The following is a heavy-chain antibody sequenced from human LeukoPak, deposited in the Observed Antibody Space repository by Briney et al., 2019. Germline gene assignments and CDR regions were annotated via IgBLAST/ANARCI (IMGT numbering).Heavy chain of an antibody. CDR3: ARDIPNATAMVTGGFDY. Sequence: GGSLRLSCAASGFTFSSYSMNWGRQAPGKGLEWVSSISSSSSYIYYADSVKGRFTISRDNAKNSLYLQMNSLRAEDTAVYYCARDIPNATAMVTGGFDYWGQGTLVTVSS. CDR1: GFTFSSYS. D-gene: IGHD5-18*01. CDR2: ISSSSSYI. J-gene: IGHJ4*02. V-gene: IGHV3-21*01.